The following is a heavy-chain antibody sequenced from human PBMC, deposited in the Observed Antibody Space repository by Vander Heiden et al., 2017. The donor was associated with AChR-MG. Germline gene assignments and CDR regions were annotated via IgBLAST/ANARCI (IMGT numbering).Heavy chain of an antibody. J-gene: IGHJ4*02. Sequence: EVQLLESGGGLVQPGGSLRLSCAASGLAFGSYAMGWVRQAPGKGVGGVSAISGSGGSTYYADSVKGRFTISRDNSKNTLYLQMNSLRAEDTAVYYCAKDAAARPDLYWGQGTLVTVSS. D-gene: IGHD6-6*01. CDR3: AKDAAARPDLY. CDR1: GLAFGSYA. CDR2: ISGSGGST. V-gene: IGHV3-23*01.